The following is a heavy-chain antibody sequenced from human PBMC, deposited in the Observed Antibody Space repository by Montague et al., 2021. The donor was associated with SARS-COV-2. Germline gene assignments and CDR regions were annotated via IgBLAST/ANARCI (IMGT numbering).Heavy chain of an antibody. CDR2: MYYSGST. CDR3: VRGPRLGESSLMVDS. D-gene: IGHD3-16*02. J-gene: IGHJ4*02. CDR1: GGSISGSNYY. Sequence: SETLSLTCTVSGGSISGSNYYWGWLRQPPGKGLEWIGSMYYSGSTYYNPSLKSRVTISVSTSKNQFSLKLSSVTAADTAVYYWVRGPRLGESSLMVDSWGQGTLVTVSS. V-gene: IGHV4-39*07.